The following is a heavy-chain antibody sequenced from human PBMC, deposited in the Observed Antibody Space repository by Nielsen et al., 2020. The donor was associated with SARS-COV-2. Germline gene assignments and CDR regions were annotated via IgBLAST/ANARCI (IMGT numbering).Heavy chain of an antibody. V-gene: IGHV3-21*01. CDR3: ARAYHNYYYAMDV. Sequence: GVSLKISCAAYGFTFSSYSMNWVRQAPGKGLEWVSSISSSSSYIYYADSVKGRFTISRDNAKNSLYLQMNSLRAEDTAVYYCARAYHNYYYAMDVWGQGTTVTVSS. CDR1: GFTFSSYS. D-gene: IGHD1-14*01. J-gene: IGHJ6*02. CDR2: ISSSSSYI.